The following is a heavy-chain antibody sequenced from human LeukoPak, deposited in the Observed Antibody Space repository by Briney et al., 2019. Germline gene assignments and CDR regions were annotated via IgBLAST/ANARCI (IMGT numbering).Heavy chain of an antibody. CDR2: IGGSGDKT. D-gene: IGHD6-19*01. J-gene: IGHJ4*02. CDR3: VRRGDASSGWGDHDF. CDR1: GFTFNRNA. Sequence: GGSLRLSCAASGFTFNRNAISWVRQAPGKGLEWVSTIGGSGDKTFYANSVKGRFTISRDNSKNMVHLQMNSLTGEDTALYYCVRRGDASSGWGDHDFWGQGALVTVSS. V-gene: IGHV3-23*01.